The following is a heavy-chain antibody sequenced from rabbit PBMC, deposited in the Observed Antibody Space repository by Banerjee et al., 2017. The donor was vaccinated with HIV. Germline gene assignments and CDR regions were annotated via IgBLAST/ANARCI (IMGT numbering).Heavy chain of an antibody. CDR2: IYNGDGST. CDR3: ARDNRYDDYPFNL. J-gene: IGHJ4*01. Sequence: EESGGDLVKPEGSLTLTCKASGFDFSSNAMCWVRQAPGKGPEWIACIYNGDGSTYYASWAKGRFTISKTSSTTVTLQMTSLTAADTATYFCARDNRYDDYPFNLWGPGT. CDR1: GFDFSSNA. V-gene: IGHV1S47*01. D-gene: IGHD2-1*01.